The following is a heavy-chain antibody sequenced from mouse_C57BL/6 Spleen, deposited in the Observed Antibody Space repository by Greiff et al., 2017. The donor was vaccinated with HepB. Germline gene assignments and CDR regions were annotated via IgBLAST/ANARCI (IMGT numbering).Heavy chain of an antibody. Sequence: EVKVVESGPELVKPGASVKMSCKASGYTFTDYNMHWVKQSHGKSLEWIGYINPNNGGTSYNQKFKGKATLTVNKSSSTAYMELRSLTSEDSAVYYCAIYGNYGFWFAYWGQGTLVTVSA. CDR2: INPNNGGT. CDR1: GYTFTDYN. D-gene: IGHD2-1*01. CDR3: AIYGNYGFWFAY. J-gene: IGHJ3*01. V-gene: IGHV1-22*01.